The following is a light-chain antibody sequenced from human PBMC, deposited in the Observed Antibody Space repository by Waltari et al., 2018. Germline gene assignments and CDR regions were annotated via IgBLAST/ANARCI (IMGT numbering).Light chain of an antibody. CDR1: QSVSIN. V-gene: IGKV3-15*01. CDR2: GAS. J-gene: IGKJ4*01. CDR3: QQYNNWPPLT. Sequence: ETVMTQSPATLSVSPGGRATLSCRASQSVSINLAWYQQKPGQAPRILIYGASTRATGIPVRFSGSGSGTEFTLTISSLQSEDFAVYYCQQYNNWPPLTFGGGTKVEIK.